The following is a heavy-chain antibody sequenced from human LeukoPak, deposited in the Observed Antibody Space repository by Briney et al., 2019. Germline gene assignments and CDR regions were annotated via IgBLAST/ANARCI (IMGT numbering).Heavy chain of an antibody. J-gene: IGHJ5*02. CDR1: GFTFSSYE. V-gene: IGHV3-48*03. D-gene: IGHD3-10*01. CDR3: ARDYAYYGSGSYEQRFDP. CDR2: ISSSGSTI. Sequence: PGGSLRLSCAASGFTFSSYEMNWVRQAPGKGLEWVSYISSSGSTIYYADSVKGRFTISRDNAKNSLYQQMNSLRAEDTAVYYCARDYAYYGSGSYEQRFDPWGQGTLVTVSS.